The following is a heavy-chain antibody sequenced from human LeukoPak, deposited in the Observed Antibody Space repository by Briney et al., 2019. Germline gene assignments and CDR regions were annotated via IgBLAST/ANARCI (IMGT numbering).Heavy chain of an antibody. CDR2: IYHSGST. V-gene: IGHV4-38-2*02. D-gene: IGHD4-17*01. CDR1: GYSISSGYY. CDR3: ARDENYGDPSNWFDP. Sequence: PSETLSLTCTVSGYSISSGYYWGWIRQPPGKGLEWIGSIYHSGSTYYNPSLKSRVTISVDTSKNQFSLKLSSVTAADTAVYYCARDENYGDPSNWFDPWGQGTLVTVCS. J-gene: IGHJ5*02.